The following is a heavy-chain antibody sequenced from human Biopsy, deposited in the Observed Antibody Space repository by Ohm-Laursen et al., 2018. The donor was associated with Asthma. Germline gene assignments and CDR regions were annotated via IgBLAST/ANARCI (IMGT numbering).Heavy chain of an antibody. Sequence: TLSLTCAASGFTFTTYGMHWVRQAPGRGLEWVGVIWFDGSKKYYADSVKGRFTISRDNSKKMLYLQMNSLRAEDTAVYYCATNSGAYKNSLGDGLDVWGQGTTVIVSS. CDR2: IWFDGSKK. V-gene: IGHV3-33*01. J-gene: IGHJ6*02. CDR3: ATNSGAYKNSLGDGLDV. CDR1: GFTFTTYG. D-gene: IGHD1-26*01.